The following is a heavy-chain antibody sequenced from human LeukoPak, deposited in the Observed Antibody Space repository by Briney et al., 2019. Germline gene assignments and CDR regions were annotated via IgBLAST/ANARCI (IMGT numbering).Heavy chain of an antibody. CDR3: ARAGGTYYYESSGYYYQNWFDS. Sequence: ASVKVSCKASGYRFSDYYMHWVRPAPGQGLEWMGRINSNSGGTGFAEKFRGRVTMTRDTSISTAYMELSRLTSDDTAVYYCARAGGTYYYESSGYYYQNWFDSWGQGTLVTVSS. CDR1: GYRFSDYY. J-gene: IGHJ5*01. D-gene: IGHD3-22*01. CDR2: INSNSGGT. V-gene: IGHV1-2*06.